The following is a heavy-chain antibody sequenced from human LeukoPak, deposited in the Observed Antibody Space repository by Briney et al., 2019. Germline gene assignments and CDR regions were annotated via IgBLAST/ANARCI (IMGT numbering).Heavy chain of an antibody. J-gene: IGHJ5*02. CDR2: ITPIFGTA. Sequence: SVKVSCKASGGTFSSYAISWVRQAPRQGLEWMGGITPIFGTANYAQKFQGRVTITADKSTSTAYMELSSLRSEDTAVYYCAGSIAARPGWFDPWGQGTLVTVSS. CDR3: AGSIAARPGWFDP. CDR1: GGTFSSYA. V-gene: IGHV1-69*06. D-gene: IGHD6-6*01.